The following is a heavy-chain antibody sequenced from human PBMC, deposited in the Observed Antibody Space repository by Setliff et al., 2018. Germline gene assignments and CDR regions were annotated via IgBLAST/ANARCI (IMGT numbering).Heavy chain of an antibody. CDR2: INHSGST. Sequence: SETLSLTCTVYGGSFTNYYWGWIRQSPGKGLEWIGEINHSGSTNYNPSLKSRLTISVDASTNQFSLKLHSVTAADTAVYYCRYWSGYYNNDYWGQGTLVTVSS. CDR1: GGSFTNYY. J-gene: IGHJ4*02. D-gene: IGHD3-3*01. CDR3: RYWSGYYNNDY. V-gene: IGHV4-34*01.